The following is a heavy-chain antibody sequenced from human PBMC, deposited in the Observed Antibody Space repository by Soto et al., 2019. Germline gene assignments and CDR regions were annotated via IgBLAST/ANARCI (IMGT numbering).Heavy chain of an antibody. J-gene: IGHJ5*02. V-gene: IGHV1-69*02. D-gene: IGHD1-26*01. Sequence: QVQLVQSGAEVKKPGSSVKVSCKASGGTFSSYTISWVRQAPGQGLEWMGRIIPILGIANYAQKFQGRDTITADKSTSTAYMGLSSLRSEDTAVYYCARGSGSYPRGWFDPWGQGTLVTVSS. CDR2: IIPILGIA. CDR3: ARGSGSYPRGWFDP. CDR1: GGTFSSYT.